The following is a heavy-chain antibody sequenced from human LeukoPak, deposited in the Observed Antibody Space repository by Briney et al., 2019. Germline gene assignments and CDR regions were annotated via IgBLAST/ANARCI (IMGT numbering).Heavy chain of an antibody. CDR1: GFTFSSYA. CDR3: AKFLGRRRAGAVTTPFDY. D-gene: IGHD6-19*01. CDR2: ISGSGGST. J-gene: IGHJ4*02. V-gene: IGHV3-23*01. Sequence: PGGSLRLSCAASGFTFSSYAMSWVRQAPGKGLEWVSAISGSGGSTYYADAVKGRFTISRDNSKNTLYLQMSSLRAEDTAVYYCAKFLGRRRAGAVTTPFDYGGQGTLVTVSS.